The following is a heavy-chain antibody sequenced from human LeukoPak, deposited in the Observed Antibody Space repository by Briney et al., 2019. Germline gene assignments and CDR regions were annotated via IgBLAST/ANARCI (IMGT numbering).Heavy chain of an antibody. Sequence: PGRPLRLSCAASGFTFDDYAMHWVRQAPGKGLEWVSGISWNSGSIGYADSVKGRFTISRDNAKNSLYLQMNSLRAEDTALYYCAKDNAEGYDPNPFDYWGQGTLVTVSS. CDR3: AKDNAEGYDPNPFDY. D-gene: IGHD5-12*01. CDR2: ISWNSGSI. J-gene: IGHJ4*02. CDR1: GFTFDDYA. V-gene: IGHV3-9*01.